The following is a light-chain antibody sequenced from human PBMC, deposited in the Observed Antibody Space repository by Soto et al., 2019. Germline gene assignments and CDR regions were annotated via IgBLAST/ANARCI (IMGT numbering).Light chain of an antibody. CDR1: QSISSY. V-gene: IGKV1-39*01. J-gene: IGKJ5*01. CDR2: AAS. CDR3: QQSYSTPIT. Sequence: DIQMNQSPSSLSASVGDRVTIPCRASQSISSYLNWYQQKPGKPPNHLIYAASSLQSGVPSRFSGSGSGTDFTLTISSLQPEDFATYSCQQSYSTPITLGQGTRLEI.